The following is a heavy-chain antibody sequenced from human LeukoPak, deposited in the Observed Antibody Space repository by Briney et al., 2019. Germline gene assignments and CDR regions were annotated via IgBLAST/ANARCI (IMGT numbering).Heavy chain of an antibody. J-gene: IGHJ5*02. V-gene: IGHV4-4*07. CDR1: GGSISSYY. Sequence: SETLSLTCTVSGGSISSYYWSWIRQPARKGLEWIGRIYTSGSTNYNPSLKSRVTMSVDTSKNQFSLKLSSVTAADTAVYYCASQPYSGYGGNNWFDPWGQGTLVTVSS. CDR3: ASQPYSGYGGNNWFDP. CDR2: IYTSGST. D-gene: IGHD5-12*01.